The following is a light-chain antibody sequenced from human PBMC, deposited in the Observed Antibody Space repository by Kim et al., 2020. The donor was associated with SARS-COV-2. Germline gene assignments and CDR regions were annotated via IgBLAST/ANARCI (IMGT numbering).Light chain of an antibody. CDR3: QQRSNWPRT. V-gene: IGKV3-11*01. CDR2: GAS. J-gene: IGKJ2*01. Sequence: SLSQGGAPPLSCQASQSVRNYLAWYQQKPGQAPRLLIYGASNRATGIPARFSGSGSGTDFTLTISSLEPEDFAVYYCQQRSNWPRTFGQGTKLEI. CDR1: QSVRNY.